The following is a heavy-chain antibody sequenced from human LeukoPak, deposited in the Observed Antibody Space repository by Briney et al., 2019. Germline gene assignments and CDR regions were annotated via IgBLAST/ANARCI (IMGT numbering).Heavy chain of an antibody. CDR1: GFTFDDYA. CDR3: AKGTHSSSSPYFDL. D-gene: IGHD6-6*01. Sequence: GRSLRLSCAASGFTFDDYAMHWVRHAPGKGLEWVSGISWNSGSIGYADSVKGRFTISRDNAKNSLYLQMNSLRAEDMALYYCAKGTHSSSSPYFDLWGRGTLVTVSS. J-gene: IGHJ2*01. V-gene: IGHV3-9*03. CDR2: ISWNSGSI.